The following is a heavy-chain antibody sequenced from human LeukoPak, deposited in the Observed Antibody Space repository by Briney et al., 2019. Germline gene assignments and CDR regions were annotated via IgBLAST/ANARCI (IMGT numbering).Heavy chain of an antibody. Sequence: SETLSLTCAVYGGSFSGYYWSWIRQPPGKGLEWIGEINHSGSTNYNPSLKSRVTISVDTSKNQFSLKLSSATAADTAVYYCARGGQWLVTWYFDYWGQGTLVTVSS. V-gene: IGHV4-34*01. D-gene: IGHD6-19*01. CDR3: ARGGQWLVTWYFDY. CDR2: INHSGST. CDR1: GGSFSGYY. J-gene: IGHJ4*02.